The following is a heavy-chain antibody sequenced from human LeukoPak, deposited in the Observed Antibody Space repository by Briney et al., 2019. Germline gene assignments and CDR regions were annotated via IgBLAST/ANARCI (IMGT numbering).Heavy chain of an antibody. CDR3: ARDLWVAARAFDI. CDR1: GFTFSSYS. J-gene: IGHJ3*02. Sequence: GGSLRLSCAASGFTFSSYSMNWVRQAPGKGLEWVSSISSSSSYIYYADSVQGRFTISRDNAKNSLYLQMNSLRAEDTAVYYCARDLWVAARAFDIWGQGTMVTVSS. D-gene: IGHD2-15*01. CDR2: ISSSSSYI. V-gene: IGHV3-21*01.